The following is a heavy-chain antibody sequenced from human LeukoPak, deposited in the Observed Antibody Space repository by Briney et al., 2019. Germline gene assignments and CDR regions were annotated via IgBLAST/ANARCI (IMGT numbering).Heavy chain of an antibody. D-gene: IGHD3-10*01. CDR2: ISWNSGSI. J-gene: IGHJ6*03. CDR1: GFTFDDYA. Sequence: GRSLRLSCAASGFTFDDYAMHWVRQAPGKGLEWVSGISWNSGSIGYADSVKGRFTISRDNAKNSLYLQMNSLRAEDTALYYCAKDSVRFVGGLMDVWGKGTMVSVSS. V-gene: IGHV3-9*01. CDR3: AKDSVRFVGGLMDV.